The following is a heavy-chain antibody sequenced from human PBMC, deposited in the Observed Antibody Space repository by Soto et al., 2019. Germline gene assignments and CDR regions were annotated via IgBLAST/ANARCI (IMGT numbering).Heavy chain of an antibody. CDR2: IYYSGST. CDR3: ARQTSGSYFYFDY. J-gene: IGHJ4*02. CDR1: GGSISSYY. V-gene: IGHV4-59*01. D-gene: IGHD1-26*01. Sequence: SETLSLTCTVSGGSISSYYWSWIRQPPGKGLEWIGYIYYSGSTTYNPSLKSRVTISVATSKNQFSLKLSSVTAADTAVYYCARQTSGSYFYFDYWGQGTLVTVSS.